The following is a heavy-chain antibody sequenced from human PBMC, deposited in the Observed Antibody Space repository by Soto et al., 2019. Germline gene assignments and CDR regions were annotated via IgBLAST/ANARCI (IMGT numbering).Heavy chain of an antibody. CDR3: ASGRYCSGGSCYAGEYFQH. CDR1: GFTFSSYE. V-gene: IGHV3-48*03. D-gene: IGHD2-15*01. CDR2: ISSSGSTI. J-gene: IGHJ1*01. Sequence: EVQLVESGGGLVQPGGSLRLSCAASGFTFSSYEMNWVRQAPGNGLEWVSYISSSGSTIYYADSVKGRFTISRDNAKNSLYLQMNSLRAEDTAVYYCASGRYCSGGSCYAGEYFQHWGQGTLVTVSS.